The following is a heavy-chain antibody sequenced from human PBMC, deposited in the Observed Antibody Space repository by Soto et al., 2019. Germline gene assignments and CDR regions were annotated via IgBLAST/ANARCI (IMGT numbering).Heavy chain of an antibody. CDR3: AKRPKAGRPVDV. CDR2: INPSGDRT. D-gene: IGHD6-6*01. V-gene: IGHV3-23*01. J-gene: IGHJ6*04. CDR1: GFTFSSYS. Sequence: EAQLSESGGGLVQPGGSLRLSCAASGFTFSSYSMSWVRQAPGKGLEWVSAINPSGDRTYYADSVKGRLTISRDNSKNTFYLQMDSLRAEDTAIFYCAKRPKAGRPVDVWGKGTTVTVSS.